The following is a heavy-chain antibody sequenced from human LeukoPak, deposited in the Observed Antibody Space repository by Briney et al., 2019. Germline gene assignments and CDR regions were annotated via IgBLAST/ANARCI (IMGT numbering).Heavy chain of an antibody. Sequence: ASVKVSCKVSGYTLTELSMHWVRQAPGKGLEGMGGFDPEDGETIYAQKFQGRVTMTEDTSTETAYMELSSLRSEDTAVYYCATAGERAMGAFDYWGQGTLVTVSS. CDR3: ATAGERAMGAFDY. CDR2: FDPEDGET. CDR1: GYTLTELS. J-gene: IGHJ4*02. D-gene: IGHD5-18*01. V-gene: IGHV1-24*01.